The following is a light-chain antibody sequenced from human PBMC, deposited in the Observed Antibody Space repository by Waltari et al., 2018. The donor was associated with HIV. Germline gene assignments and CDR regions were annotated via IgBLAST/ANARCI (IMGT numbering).Light chain of an antibody. J-gene: IGKJ1*01. CDR1: QGISKS. V-gene: IGKV1-NL1*01. CDR3: QQYYRIPWT. CDR2: SAS. Sequence: DIQMTQSPSSLSASVGDRVTITCRASQGISKSLAWYQQTPGTAPEVLLYSASRLESGVPSRCSGNGSGTDFTLNNSSLQPEDFATFYCQQYYRIPWTFGQGTKVEIK.